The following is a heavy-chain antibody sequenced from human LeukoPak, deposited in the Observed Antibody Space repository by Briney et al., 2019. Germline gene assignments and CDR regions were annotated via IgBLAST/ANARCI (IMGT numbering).Heavy chain of an antibody. D-gene: IGHD2-15*01. V-gene: IGHV1-69*04. Sequence: SVKVSCKASGGTFSSYAISWVRQAPGQGLEWMGRIIPILGIANYAQKFQGRVTITADKSTSTAYKELSSLRSEDTAVYYCARAGGSGRLDYWGQGTLVTVSS. J-gene: IGHJ4*02. CDR2: IIPILGIA. CDR1: GGTFSSYA. CDR3: ARAGGSGRLDY.